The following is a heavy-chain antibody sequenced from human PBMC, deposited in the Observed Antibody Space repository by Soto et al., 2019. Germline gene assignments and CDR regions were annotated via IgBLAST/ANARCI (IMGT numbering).Heavy chain of an antibody. J-gene: IGHJ6*02. D-gene: IGHD6-6*01. Sequence: ASVKVSCKASGYTFTGYYMHWVRQAPGQGLEWMGWINPNSGGTNYAQKFQGWVTMTRDTSISTAYMELSRLRSDDTAVYYCARVGIGEQLDPYYYYGMDVWGQGTTVNVSS. CDR1: GYTFTGYY. V-gene: IGHV1-2*04. CDR3: ARVGIGEQLDPYYYYGMDV. CDR2: INPNSGGT.